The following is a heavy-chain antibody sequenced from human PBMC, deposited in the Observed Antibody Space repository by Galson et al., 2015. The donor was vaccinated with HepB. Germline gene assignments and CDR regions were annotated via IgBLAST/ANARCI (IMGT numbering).Heavy chain of an antibody. J-gene: IGHJ5*02. V-gene: IGHV3-33*01. CDR2: IWYDGSNK. CDR3: ARSRITMVRGGPGFDP. Sequence: SLRLSCAASGFSFSTYGMYWVRQAPGKGLEWVTFIWYDGSNKYYADSVKGRFTNSRDNSKNTLYLQMNSLRAEDTAVYYCARSRITMVRGGPGFDPWGQGTLVTVSS. CDR1: GFSFSTYG. D-gene: IGHD3-10*01.